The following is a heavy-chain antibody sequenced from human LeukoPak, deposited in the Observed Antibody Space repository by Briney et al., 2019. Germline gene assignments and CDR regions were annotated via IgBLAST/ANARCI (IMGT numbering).Heavy chain of an antibody. Sequence: GGSLRLSCAASGFTFSTYAMSWVRQAPGKGLEWVSDTSGSGGSTYYADSVKGRFTISRDNSKNTLYLQMNSLRAEDTAVYYCAKAACRSTSCQYYYYYGMDVWGQGTTVTVSS. CDR2: TSGSGGST. V-gene: IGHV3-23*01. D-gene: IGHD2-2*01. J-gene: IGHJ6*02. CDR1: GFTFSTYA. CDR3: AKAACRSTSCQYYYYYGMDV.